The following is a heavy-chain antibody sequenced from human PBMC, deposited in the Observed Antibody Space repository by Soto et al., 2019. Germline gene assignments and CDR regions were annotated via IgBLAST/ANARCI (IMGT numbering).Heavy chain of an antibody. Sequence: PSEPLSLTCTVPDGPISSYFWSWIRKPPGKGLERVGYTSNSGRTNYNHSLKGRVTFSVDTSKDQFSLKLSSVTVADTAVYDCARRVSGGESARLNAFDIWGQGTMVTVSS. CDR2: TSNSGRT. J-gene: IGHJ3*02. CDR1: DGPISSYF. CDR3: ARRVSGGESARLNAFDI. V-gene: IGHV4-59*01. D-gene: IGHD2-21*01.